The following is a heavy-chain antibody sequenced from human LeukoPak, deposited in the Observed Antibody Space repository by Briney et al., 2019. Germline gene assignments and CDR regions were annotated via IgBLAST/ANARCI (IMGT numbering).Heavy chain of an antibody. CDR1: GGTFSSYA. J-gene: IGHJ4*02. D-gene: IGHD5-18*01. CDR2: IIPIFGTA. V-gene: IGHV1-69*06. Sequence: SVKVSCKASGGTFSSYAISWVRQAPGQGLEWMGGIIPIFGTANYAQKFQGRVTITADKSTSTAYMELSSLRSEDTAVYYCARDGYSYGYTNFDYWGQGTLVTVSS. CDR3: ARDGYSYGYTNFDY.